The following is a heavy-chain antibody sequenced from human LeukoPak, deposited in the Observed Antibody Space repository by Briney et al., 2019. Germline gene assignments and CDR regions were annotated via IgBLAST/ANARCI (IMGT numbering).Heavy chain of an antibody. J-gene: IGHJ4*02. D-gene: IGHD3-16*01. CDR3: ARDALGDYFDY. CDR1: GYTFTSYY. CDR2: INPSGGST. V-gene: IGHV1-46*01. Sequence: GASVKVSCKASGYTFTSYYMHWVRQAPGQGLEWMGIINPSGGSTSYAQKFQGRVTMPRDTSTSTVYMELSSLRSEDTAVYYCARDALGDYFDYWGQGTLVTASS.